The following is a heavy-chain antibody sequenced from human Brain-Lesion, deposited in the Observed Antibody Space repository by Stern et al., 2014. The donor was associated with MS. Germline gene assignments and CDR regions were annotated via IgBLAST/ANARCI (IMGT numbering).Heavy chain of an antibody. J-gene: IGHJ4*02. CDR3: ARDITGSSAYFAY. D-gene: IGHD1-14*01. Sequence: VQLVESGGDLVQPGRSLRLSCAAFGFTFDDYAMHWVRQAPGKGLEWVAGISWNSGTIGYADSVKGRFTTSRDNAYSSLYLQRNSLRPEDTALYYCARDITGSSAYFAYWGQGTLVTVSS. V-gene: IGHV3-9*01. CDR2: ISWNSGTI. CDR1: GFTFDDYA.